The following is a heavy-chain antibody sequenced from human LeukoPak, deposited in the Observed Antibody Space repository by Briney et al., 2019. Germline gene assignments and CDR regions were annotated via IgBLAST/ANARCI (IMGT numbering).Heavy chain of an antibody. CDR1: GFTFDDYA. J-gene: IGHJ4*02. CDR2: IRWNSGSI. Sequence: GRSRRLSCAASGFTFDDYAMHWVRQAPEKVLEWVSGIRWNSGSIGYADSVKGRFTISRDNAKNSLYLQMNSLRAEDTALYYCAKDGGDYSYYFDYWGQGTLVTVSS. D-gene: IGHD4-11*01. V-gene: IGHV3-9*01. CDR3: AKDGGDYSYYFDY.